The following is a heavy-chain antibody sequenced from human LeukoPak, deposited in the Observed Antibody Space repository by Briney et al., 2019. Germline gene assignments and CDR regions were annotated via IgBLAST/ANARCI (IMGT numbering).Heavy chain of an antibody. CDR2: ISAHNGNT. D-gene: IGHD2/OR15-2a*01. J-gene: IGHJ4*02. V-gene: IGHV1-18*01. CDR3: ARGAPGDSVLADF. CDR1: GYTFTIYG. Sequence: ASVKVSCKTSGYTFTIYGISWVRQAPGQGLEWLGWISAHNGNTISAQKLQGRVTMTTETSTSTAHMELRSLTSDDTAVYYCARGAPGDSVLADFWGQGTLVTVSS.